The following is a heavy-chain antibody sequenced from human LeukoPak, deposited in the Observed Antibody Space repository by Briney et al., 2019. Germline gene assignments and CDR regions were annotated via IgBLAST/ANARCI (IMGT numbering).Heavy chain of an antibody. D-gene: IGHD4-11*01. CDR1: AFTFSSYA. CDR2: ITSSSSYI. CDR3: VRLYDDYTNGHFDS. J-gene: IGHJ4*02. Sequence: GGSLRLSCAASAFTFSSYAMSWVRQAPGKGLEWVSSITSSSSYIYYADSVKGRFTISRHNAKNSLYLQLNSLRAEDTAVYYCVRLYDDYTNGHFDSWGQGTLVTVSS. V-gene: IGHV3-21*01.